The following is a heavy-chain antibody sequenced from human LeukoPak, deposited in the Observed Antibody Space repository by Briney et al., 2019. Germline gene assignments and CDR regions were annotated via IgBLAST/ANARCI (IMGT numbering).Heavy chain of an antibody. CDR1: GFTFSSYG. Sequence: GGSLRLSCAASGFTFSSYGMHWVRQAPGKGLEWVAVISYDGSNKYYADSVKGRFTISRDNSKNTLYLQMNSLRAEDTAVYYCAESGHTADFDYWGQGNPGTVSS. J-gene: IGHJ4*02. V-gene: IGHV3-30*18. D-gene: IGHD5-18*01. CDR2: ISYDGSNK. CDR3: AESGHTADFDY.